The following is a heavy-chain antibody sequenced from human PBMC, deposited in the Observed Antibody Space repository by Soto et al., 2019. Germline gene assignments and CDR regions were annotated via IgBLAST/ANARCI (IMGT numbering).Heavy chain of an antibody. Sequence: PSETLSLTCAVYGGSFSGYYWSWIRQPPGKGLEWIGEINHSGSTNYNPSLKSRVTISVDTSKNQFSLKLSSVTAADTAVYYCASSNLSSPLDYWAQRTLVTVSS. CDR2: INHSGST. D-gene: IGHD6-13*01. J-gene: IGHJ4*02. CDR1: GGSFSGYY. V-gene: IGHV4-34*01. CDR3: ASSNLSSPLDY.